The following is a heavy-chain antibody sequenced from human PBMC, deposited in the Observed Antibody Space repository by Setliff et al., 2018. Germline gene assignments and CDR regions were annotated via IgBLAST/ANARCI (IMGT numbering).Heavy chain of an antibody. CDR2: ISGSGGST. D-gene: IGHD1-26*01. CDR3: AKDRVPDNIWDFDS. V-gene: IGHV3-23*01. CDR1: GFTFNNYV. Sequence: PGGSLRLSCAASGFTFNNYVMSWVRQAPGKGLEWVSGISGSGGSTYYADSVKGRFTISRDNSKNILFLQMNSLRAEDAAVYYCAKDRVPDNIWDFDSWGPGTLVTVSS. J-gene: IGHJ5*01.